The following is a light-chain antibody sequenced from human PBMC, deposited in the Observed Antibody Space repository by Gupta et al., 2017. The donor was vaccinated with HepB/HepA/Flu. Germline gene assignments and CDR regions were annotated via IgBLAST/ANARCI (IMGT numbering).Light chain of an antibody. CDR1: QSVSSSY. J-gene: IGKJ2*01. V-gene: IGKV3-20*01. Sequence: EIVLTQSPATRSLSPGERATLSCRASQSVSSSYLAWYQQKPGQAPRLLIFGASRRATGIPDRFSGSGSGTDFTLSISRLEPEDFAVYYCQQYGGSPPYTFGQGTQLEIK. CDR3: QQYGGSPPYT. CDR2: GAS.